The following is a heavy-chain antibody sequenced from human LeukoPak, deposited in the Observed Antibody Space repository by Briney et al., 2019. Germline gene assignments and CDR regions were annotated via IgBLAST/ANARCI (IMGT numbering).Heavy chain of an antibody. D-gene: IGHD2-15*01. V-gene: IGHV1-69*04. J-gene: IGHJ4*02. CDR3: AREKYCSGGSCYAYFDY. CDR1: GYTFTSYD. CDR2: IIPILGIA. Sequence: SVKVSCKASGYTFTSYDISWVRQAPGQGLEWMGRIIPILGIASYAQKFQGRVTITADKSTSTAYMELSSLRSEDTAVYYCAREKYCSGGSCYAYFDYWGQGTLVTVSS.